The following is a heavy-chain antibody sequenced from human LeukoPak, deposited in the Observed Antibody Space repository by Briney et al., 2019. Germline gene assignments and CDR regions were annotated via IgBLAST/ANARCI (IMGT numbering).Heavy chain of an antibody. CDR3: ARALKMEFDWFAAFDY. D-gene: IGHD3-9*01. J-gene: IGHJ4*02. Sequence: ASVKVSCKASGYTFTSYAMHWERQAPGQRLEWMGWINAGNGNTKYSQKFQGRVTITRDTSASTAYMELSSLRSEDTAVYYCARALKMEFDWFAAFDYWGQGTLVTVSS. CDR2: INAGNGNT. V-gene: IGHV1-3*01. CDR1: GYTFTSYA.